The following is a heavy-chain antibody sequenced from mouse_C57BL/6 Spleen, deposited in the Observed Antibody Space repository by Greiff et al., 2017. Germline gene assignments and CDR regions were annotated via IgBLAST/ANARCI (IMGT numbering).Heavy chain of an antibody. CDR1: GFTFSDYY. V-gene: IGHV5-16*01. J-gene: IGHJ2*01. CDR2: INYDGSST. Sequence: EVRLVESEGGLVQPGSSMKLSCTASGFTFSDYYMAWVRQVPEKGLEWVANINYDGSSTYYLDSLKSRFIISRDNAKNILYLQMSSLKSEDTATSYCARDLEGYLDYWGQGTTLTVSS. CDR3: ARDLEGYLDY.